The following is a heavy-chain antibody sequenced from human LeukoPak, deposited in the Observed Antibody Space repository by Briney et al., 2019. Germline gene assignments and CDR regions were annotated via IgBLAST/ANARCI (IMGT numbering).Heavy chain of an antibody. V-gene: IGHV3-7*01. J-gene: IGHJ4*02. CDR3: ARDDGFSCYSY. CDR2: IKQDVSEI. Sequence: GGSLRLSCAASGFILSTSWMTWVRQAPGKGLEWVANIKQDVSEIYYLDSVKGRFTISRDNAKNSLYLQMNSLIAEDTAVYYCARDDGFSCYSYWGQGTLVTVSS. D-gene: IGHD3/OR15-3a*01. CDR1: GFILSTSW.